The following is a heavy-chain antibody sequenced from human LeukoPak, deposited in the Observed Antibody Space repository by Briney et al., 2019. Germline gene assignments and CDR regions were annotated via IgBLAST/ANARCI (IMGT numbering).Heavy chain of an antibody. D-gene: IGHD2/OR15-2a*01. V-gene: IGHV2-5*02. CDR3: ALRGSAGNMAFDL. CDR2: IYWDDDK. CDR1: GFERSSRGVG. J-gene: IGHJ3*01. Sequence: TLSHTSPPHTLTCTCSGFERSSRGVGVDWIRQPPGKALDWLALIYWDDDKRYSPSLKSRLTITKDTSKNQVVLTMTNMDPVHTATYYCALRGSAGNMAFDLWGRGAMVRVSS.